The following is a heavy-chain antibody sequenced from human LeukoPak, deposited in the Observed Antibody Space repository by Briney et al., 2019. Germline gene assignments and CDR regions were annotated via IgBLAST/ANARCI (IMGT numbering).Heavy chain of an antibody. J-gene: IGHJ3*02. CDR2: IYPGDSDA. D-gene: IGHD3-10*01. CDR1: GYSFTSYW. Sequence: GESLKISCKGSGYSFTSYWIGWVRQMPGKGLKWMGIIYPGDSDARYSPSFQGQVTISADKSISTAYLQWSSLKASDTAMYYCAGYYGSGSYLGAFDIWGQGTMVTVSS. CDR3: AGYYGSGSYLGAFDI. V-gene: IGHV5-51*01.